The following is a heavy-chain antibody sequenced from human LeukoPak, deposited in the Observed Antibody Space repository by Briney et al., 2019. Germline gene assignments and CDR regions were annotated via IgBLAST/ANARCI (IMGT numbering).Heavy chain of an antibody. CDR3: ARGGEFYDFWSGYPNPTYYYYMDV. D-gene: IGHD3-3*01. J-gene: IGHJ6*03. Sequence: ASVKVSCKASGYIFTDYYMHWVRQAPGQELGWMGRINPNSGGTNYAQRFQGRVTMTTDTSTSTAYMELRSLRSDDTAVYYCARGGEFYDFWSGYPNPTYYYYMDVWGKGTTVTVSS. V-gene: IGHV1/OR15-1*04. CDR2: INPNSGGT. CDR1: GYIFTDYY.